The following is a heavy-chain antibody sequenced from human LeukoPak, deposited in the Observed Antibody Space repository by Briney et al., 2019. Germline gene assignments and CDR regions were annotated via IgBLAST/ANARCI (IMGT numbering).Heavy chain of an antibody. CDR3: ARDQVGSSSVGGHYYGMDV. J-gene: IGHJ6*02. V-gene: IGHV1-46*01. D-gene: IGHD6-6*01. Sequence: ASVKVSCKASGYTFTSYYMHWVRQAPGQGLEWMGIISPSGGSTSYAQKFQGRVTITRDTSASTVHMQLSSLRSEDTAVYYCARDQVGSSSVGGHYYGMDVWGQGTTVIVSS. CDR1: GYTFTSYY. CDR2: ISPSGGST.